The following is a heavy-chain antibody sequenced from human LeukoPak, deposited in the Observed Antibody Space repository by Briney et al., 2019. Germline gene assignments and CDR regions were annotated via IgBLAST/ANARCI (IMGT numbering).Heavy chain of an antibody. Sequence: SETLSLTCTVSGGSVSSGSYYWSWIRQPPGKGLEWIGYIYYSGSTNYNPSLQSRVTISVDTSKNQFSLKLSSVTAADTAVYYCASNDYDDAFDIWGQGTMVTVSS. J-gene: IGHJ3*02. CDR2: IYYSGST. CDR3: ASNDYDDAFDI. CDR1: GGSVSSGSYY. D-gene: IGHD4-17*01. V-gene: IGHV4-61*01.